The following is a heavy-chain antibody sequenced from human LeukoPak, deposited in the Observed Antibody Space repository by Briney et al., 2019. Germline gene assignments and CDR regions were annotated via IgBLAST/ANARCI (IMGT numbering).Heavy chain of an antibody. Sequence: GGSLRLSCAASGFILSNYAMHWVRQPAGKGLEWVSALGTAGDTFYPGSVKGRFTISRDNAKKSLFLQMSSLRAEDTAIYYCAKQSTPHGNFDYWGQGTLVTVSS. CDR1: GFILSNYA. J-gene: IGHJ4*02. V-gene: IGHV3-13*01. CDR2: LGTAGDT. D-gene: IGHD1/OR15-1a*01. CDR3: AKQSTPHGNFDY.